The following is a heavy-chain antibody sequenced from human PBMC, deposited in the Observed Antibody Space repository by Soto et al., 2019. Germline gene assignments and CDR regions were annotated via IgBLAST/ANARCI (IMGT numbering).Heavy chain of an antibody. Sequence: SVKVSCKASGGTFSSYAISWVRQAPGQGLEWMGGIIPIFGTANYAQKFQGRVTITADESTSTAYMELSSLRSEDTAVYYCARDSPGDYYGSGSYYPYFDYWGQGTQVTVSS. CDR3: ARDSPGDYYGSGSYYPYFDY. V-gene: IGHV1-69*13. CDR2: IIPIFGTA. J-gene: IGHJ4*02. D-gene: IGHD3-10*01. CDR1: GGTFSSYA.